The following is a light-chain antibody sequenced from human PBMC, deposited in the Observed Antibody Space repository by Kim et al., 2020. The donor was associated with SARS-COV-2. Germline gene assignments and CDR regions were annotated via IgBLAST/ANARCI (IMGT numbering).Light chain of an antibody. CDR2: DVT. V-gene: IGLV2-14*03. Sequence: GQSITISCTGTSSDVGGYNYVSWYQQHPDKAPKVMIYDVTRRPSGVSNRFAGSKSGNTASLTISGLQPEDEADYYCSSYTSSNTYVFGTGTKVTVL. J-gene: IGLJ1*01. CDR1: SSDVGGYNY. CDR3: SSYTSSNTYV.